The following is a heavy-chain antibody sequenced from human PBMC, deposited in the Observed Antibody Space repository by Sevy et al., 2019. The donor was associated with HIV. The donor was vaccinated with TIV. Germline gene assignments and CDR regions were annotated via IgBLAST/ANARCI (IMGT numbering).Heavy chain of an antibody. D-gene: IGHD3-3*01. CDR1: GGSFSGYY. CDR3: AREPRLLRFLGWRAFDI. Sequence: SETLSLTCAVYGGSFSGYYWSWIRQPPGKGLEWIGGINHSGSTNYNPSLKSRVTISVDTSKNQFSLKLSSVTAADTAVYYCAREPRLLRFLGWRAFDIWGQGTMVTVS. J-gene: IGHJ3*02. V-gene: IGHV4-34*01. CDR2: INHSGST.